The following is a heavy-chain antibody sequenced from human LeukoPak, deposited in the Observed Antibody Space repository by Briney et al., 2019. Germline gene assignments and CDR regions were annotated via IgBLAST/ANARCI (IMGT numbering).Heavy chain of an antibody. CDR2: IYYSGST. CDR3: ARVGLGIAAAGTVY. Sequence: PSETLSLTCTVSGGSISSSSYYWGWIRQPPGKELEWIGSIYYSGSTYYNPSLKSRVTISVDTSKNQFSLKLSSVTAADTAVYYCARVGLGIAAAGTVYWGQGTLVTVSS. J-gene: IGHJ4*02. D-gene: IGHD6-13*01. V-gene: IGHV4-39*07. CDR1: GGSISSSSYY.